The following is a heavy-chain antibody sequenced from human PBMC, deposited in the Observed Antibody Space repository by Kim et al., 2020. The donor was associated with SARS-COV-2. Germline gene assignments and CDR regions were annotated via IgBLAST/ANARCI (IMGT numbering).Heavy chain of an antibody. J-gene: IGHJ6*02. CDR1: GFTFSSYG. V-gene: IGHV3-23*01. D-gene: IGHD6-13*01. CDR3: VREAGPHQLVGHYYGMDV. Sequence: GGSLRLSCVGSGFTFSSYGMNWVRQAPGKGLEWVSHVSGRDGSTYYADSVKGRFTISRDNSKDTVHLQMSSLRAEDTAVYFCVREAGPHQLVGHYYGMDVWGQGTTVTVS. CDR2: VSGRDGST.